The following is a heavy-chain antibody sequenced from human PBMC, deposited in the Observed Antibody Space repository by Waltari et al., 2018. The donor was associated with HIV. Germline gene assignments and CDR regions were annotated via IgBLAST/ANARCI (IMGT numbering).Heavy chain of an antibody. V-gene: IGHV1-69*01. J-gene: IGHJ3*02. CDR1: GGTFRHYA. CDR2: IIPIFGSP. D-gene: IGHD5-18*01. CDR3: ASASRDTAMGAFDI. Sequence: QVQPVQSGAEVKKPGSSVKVSCKASGGTFRHYAINWVRQAPGQGLEWMGGIIPIFGSPNYAQKFQGRVTITADESTSTVYMKLSSLRSEDTAVYYCASASRDTAMGAFDIWGQGTMVTVSS.